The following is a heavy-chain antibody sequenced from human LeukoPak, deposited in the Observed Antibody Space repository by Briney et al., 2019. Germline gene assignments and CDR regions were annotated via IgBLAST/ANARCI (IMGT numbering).Heavy chain of an antibody. CDR3: AGEMVEGSGLHEKFDY. CDR2: INHSGST. CDR1: GGSISGYY. D-gene: IGHD5-12*01. J-gene: IGHJ4*02. V-gene: IGHV4-34*01. Sequence: PSETLSLTCTVSGGSISGYYWSWIRQPPGKGLEWIGEINHSGSTNYNPSLKSRVTISVDTSKNQFSLKLSSVTAADTAVYYCAGEMVEGSGLHEKFDYWGQGTLVTVSS.